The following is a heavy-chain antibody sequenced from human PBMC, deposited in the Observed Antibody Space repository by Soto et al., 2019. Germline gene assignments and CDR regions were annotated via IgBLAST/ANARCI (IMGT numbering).Heavy chain of an antibody. J-gene: IGHJ4*02. CDR1: GFTFSSYT. V-gene: IGHV3-23*01. D-gene: IGHD6-13*01. CDR2: ISGSGGST. Sequence: GGSLRLSCAASGFTFSSYTMSWVRQAPGKGLEWVSAISGSGGSTYYADSVKGRFTISRDNSKNTLYLQMNSLRAEDTAVYYCAKGPWYSSSWFDYWGQGTLVTVSS. CDR3: AKGPWYSSSWFDY.